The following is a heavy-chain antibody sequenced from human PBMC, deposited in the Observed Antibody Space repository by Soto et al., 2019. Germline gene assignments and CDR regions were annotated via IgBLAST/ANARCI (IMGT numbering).Heavy chain of an antibody. V-gene: IGHV4-59*08. Sequence: ETLSLPSTVSCGYISSYCWRCIRPPPGKGLEWIGYIYYSGSTNYNPSLKSRVTISVDTSKNQFSLKLSSVTAADTAVYYCARRWGRTFDYWGQGTLVTVSP. D-gene: IGHD7-27*01. CDR1: CGYISSYC. CDR2: IYYSGST. CDR3: ARRWGRTFDY. J-gene: IGHJ4*02.